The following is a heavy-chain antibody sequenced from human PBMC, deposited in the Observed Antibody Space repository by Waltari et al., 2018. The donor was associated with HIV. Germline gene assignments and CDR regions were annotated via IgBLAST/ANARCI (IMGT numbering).Heavy chain of an antibody. CDR1: GFTFTNAW. D-gene: IGHD2-15*01. CDR3: TTRSRPSYYVGLDV. CDR2: IKSKTEPETIT. V-gene: IGHV3-15*01. J-gene: IGHJ6*02. Sequence: EVQLVESGGGLVKPGESLRLFCAASGFTFTNAWMTWVRQAPGKRPEWSCRIKSKTEPETITVYAAPVKDRFIISRDDSKNTLYLQMNSLKIEDTAVYYCTTRSRPSYYVGLDVWGQGTTVTVSS.